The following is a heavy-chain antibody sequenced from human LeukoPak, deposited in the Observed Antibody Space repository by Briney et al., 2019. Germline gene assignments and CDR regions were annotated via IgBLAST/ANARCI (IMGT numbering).Heavy chain of an antibody. J-gene: IGHJ4*02. Sequence: SQTLSLTCAISGDSVSSNSAAWHWIRQSPSRGLEWLGRTYYGSKWYNDYAVSVQSRITINPDPSKNQFSLQLNSVTPEDTAVYYCAREGYYFDYWGQGTLVTVSS. V-gene: IGHV6-1*01. CDR2: TYYGSKWYN. CDR1: GDSVSSNSAA. CDR3: AREGYYFDY.